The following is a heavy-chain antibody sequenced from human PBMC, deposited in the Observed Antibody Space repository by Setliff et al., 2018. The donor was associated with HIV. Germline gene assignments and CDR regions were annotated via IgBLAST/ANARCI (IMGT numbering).Heavy chain of an antibody. J-gene: IGHJ6*02. CDR3: ARKLQPGYGMDV. V-gene: IGHV3-66*01. Sequence: GGSLRLSCAASGFTVSSNYMSWVRQDPGKGLEWASVIYSGGSTYYADSVKGRFTISRDNTKNSLYLQMDSLRAEDTTVYYCARKLQPGYGMDVWGQGTTVTVS. CDR1: GFTVSSNY. D-gene: IGHD5-18*01. CDR2: IYSGGST.